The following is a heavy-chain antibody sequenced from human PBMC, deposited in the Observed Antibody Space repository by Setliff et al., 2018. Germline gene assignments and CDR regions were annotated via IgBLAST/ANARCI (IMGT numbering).Heavy chain of an antibody. Sequence: PSETLSLTCTVPGGFINSGPYYWTWIRQSAGKGLEWLGQIYSKGSMNYNPSLKSRVTISADSSKSQFFLRLTSVTAADTAIYYCARGDSSGNNYPVLDYWGQGTLVTVSS. CDR3: ARGDSSGNNYPVLDY. V-gene: IGHV4-61*09. J-gene: IGHJ4*02. D-gene: IGHD5-18*01. CDR2: IYSKGSM. CDR1: GGFINSGPYY.